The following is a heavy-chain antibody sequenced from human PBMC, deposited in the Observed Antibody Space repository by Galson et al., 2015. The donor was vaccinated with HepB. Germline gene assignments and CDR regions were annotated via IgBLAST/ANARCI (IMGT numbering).Heavy chain of an antibody. CDR1: GFTFSSYT. V-gene: IGHV3-43*01. J-gene: IGHJ6*03. D-gene: IGHD5-18*01. CDR2: ISWDGGST. CDR3: AKEGIPLDYYYYMDV. Sequence: SLRLSCAASGFTFSSYTMHWVRQAPGKGLEWVSLISWDGGSTYYADSVKGRFTISRDNSKNSLYLQMNSLRTEDTALYYCAKEGIPLDYYYYMDVWGKGTTVTVSS.